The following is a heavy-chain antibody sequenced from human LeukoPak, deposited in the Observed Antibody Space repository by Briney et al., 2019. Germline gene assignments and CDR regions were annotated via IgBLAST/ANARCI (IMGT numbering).Heavy chain of an antibody. J-gene: IGHJ5*02. Sequence: PGGSLRLSCAASGFSISSYAMSWVRQAPGKGLEWVSGLNTNGNTYNADSVKGRFTISRDISRNTLYLQMNSLRVEDTAAYYCAKDQVGWTSSRFDPWGQETVVTVSS. CDR2: LNTNGNT. V-gene: IGHV3-23*01. CDR1: GFSISSYA. CDR3: AKDQVGWTSSRFDP. D-gene: IGHD6-6*01.